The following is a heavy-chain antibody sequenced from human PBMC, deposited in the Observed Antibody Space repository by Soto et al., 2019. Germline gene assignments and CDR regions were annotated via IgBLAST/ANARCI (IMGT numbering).Heavy chain of an antibody. CDR1: GYTFSSYD. D-gene: IGHD3-22*01. Sequence: ASVEVSCKASGYTFSSYDLHWGRQARGQRLEWKGWINGGNGQTKYSQKFQGRLTFTRDTSASTAYLPLSSLRSEDTAVYSCPRDPYYYDSRSYFSGYFQQWGQGNQVTV. CDR2: INGGNGQT. J-gene: IGHJ1*01. V-gene: IGHV1-3*01. CDR3: PRDPYYYDSRSYFSGYFQQ.